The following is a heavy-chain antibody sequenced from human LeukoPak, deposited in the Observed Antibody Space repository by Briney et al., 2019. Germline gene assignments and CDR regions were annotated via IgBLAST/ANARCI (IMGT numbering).Heavy chain of an antibody. D-gene: IGHD5-18*01. CDR1: GFTFSSYS. CDR3: ARGDTAFDY. V-gene: IGHV3-21*01. J-gene: IGHJ4*02. Sequence: SGGSLRLSCAASGFTFSSYSMNWVRQAPGKGLEWVSSISSSSTYIYYADLVRGRFAISRDNAKNSLYLQMNSLRAEDTAVYYCARGDTAFDYWGQGTLVTVSS. CDR2: ISSSSTYI.